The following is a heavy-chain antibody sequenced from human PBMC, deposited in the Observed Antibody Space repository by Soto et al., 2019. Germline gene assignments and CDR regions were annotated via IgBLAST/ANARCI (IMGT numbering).Heavy chain of an antibody. Sequence: QVQLVESGGGVVQPGTSLRLSCAASGFTFSIYGIHWVRQAPGKGLEWVAMISYDGDNQSYADSVKGRFTISRDNSKNTLYLQMNSLRAEDTAVYYCAKTALRYFDWPDAFDIWGQGTMVTVSS. CDR1: GFTFSIYG. CDR3: AKTALRYFDWPDAFDI. V-gene: IGHV3-30*18. J-gene: IGHJ3*02. CDR2: ISYDGDNQ. D-gene: IGHD3-9*01.